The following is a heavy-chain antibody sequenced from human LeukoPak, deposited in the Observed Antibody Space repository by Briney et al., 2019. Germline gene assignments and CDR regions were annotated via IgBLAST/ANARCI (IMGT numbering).Heavy chain of an antibody. Sequence: SETLPLTCTVSGGSISSSSYYWGWIRQPPGKGLEWLGSIYYSGSTYYNPSLKSRVTISVDTSKNQCSLKLSSVTAADTAVYYCARQSSGWYIDYWGQGTLVTVSS. J-gene: IGHJ4*02. CDR3: ARQSSGWYIDY. CDR2: IYYSGST. V-gene: IGHV4-39*01. CDR1: GGSISSSSYY. D-gene: IGHD6-19*01.